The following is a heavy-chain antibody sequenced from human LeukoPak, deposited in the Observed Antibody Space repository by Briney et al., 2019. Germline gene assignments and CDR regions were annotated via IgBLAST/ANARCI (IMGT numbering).Heavy chain of an antibody. CDR2: IWYDGSNK. Sequence: PGRSLRLSCAASGFTFSTYGMHWVRQAPGKGLEWVAVIWYDGSNKYYTDSVKGRFTISRDNSKNTLYLQMNSLRAEDTAVYYSARDVGYQLLSGDYYDDGMDVWGKGTTVTVSS. J-gene: IGHJ6*04. CDR1: GFTFSTYG. D-gene: IGHD2-2*01. V-gene: IGHV3-33*01. CDR3: ARDVGYQLLSGDYYDDGMDV.